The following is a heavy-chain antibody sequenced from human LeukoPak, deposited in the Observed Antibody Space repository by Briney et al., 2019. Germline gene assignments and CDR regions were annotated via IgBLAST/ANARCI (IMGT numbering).Heavy chain of an antibody. J-gene: IGHJ4*02. CDR1: GGSFSGYY. Sequence: PSETLSLTCAVYGGSFSGYYWSWIRQPPGKGLEWIGEINHSGGTYYNPSLKSRVTPSVDTSKNQFSLKMNSVTAADTAVYYCARGRYSQYFDYWGQGTLVTVSS. CDR3: ARGRYSQYFDY. V-gene: IGHV4-34*01. CDR2: INHSGGT. D-gene: IGHD5-18*01.